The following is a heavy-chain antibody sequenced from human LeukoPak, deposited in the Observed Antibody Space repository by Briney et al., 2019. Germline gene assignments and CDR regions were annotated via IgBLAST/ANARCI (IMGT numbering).Heavy chain of an antibody. D-gene: IGHD4-11*01. V-gene: IGHV3-11*04. Sequence: GGSLRLSCAASGFTFSDDYMTWIRQAPGKGLEWVSYISSSGGTIYYADSVKGRFTISRDNAKNSLYLQMNSLRVEDTAVYYCARGYSNYRYWGQGTLVTVSS. CDR2: ISSSGGTI. CDR1: GFTFSDDY. CDR3: ARGYSNYRY. J-gene: IGHJ4*02.